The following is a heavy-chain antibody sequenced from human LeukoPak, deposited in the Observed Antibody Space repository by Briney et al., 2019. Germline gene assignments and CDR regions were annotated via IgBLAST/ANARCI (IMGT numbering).Heavy chain of an antibody. CDR2: ISSSSSSTI. D-gene: IGHD3-22*01. J-gene: IGHJ4*02. V-gene: IGHV3-48*04. CDR1: GFTFNSYS. Sequence: PGGSLRLSCAASGFTFNSYSMNWVRQAPGKGLEWVSYISSSSSSTIYYADSVKGRFTISRDNAKNSLYLQMNSLRGEDTAVYFCARDGRDYDRPMPDYWGQGTLVIVSS. CDR3: ARDGRDYDRPMPDY.